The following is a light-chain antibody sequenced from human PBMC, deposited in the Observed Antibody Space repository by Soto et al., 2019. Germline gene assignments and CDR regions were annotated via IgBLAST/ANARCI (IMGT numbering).Light chain of an antibody. Sequence: QSVLTQPASVSGSPGQSITISCTGTSSDVGGYNYVSWYQQHPGKAPKLMIYEVSNRSSGVSNRFSGSKSGNTASLTTSGLQAGDEADYYCSSYTSSSTDVFGTGTKVTVL. CDR1: SSDVGGYNY. CDR3: SSYTSSSTDV. CDR2: EVS. V-gene: IGLV2-14*01. J-gene: IGLJ1*01.